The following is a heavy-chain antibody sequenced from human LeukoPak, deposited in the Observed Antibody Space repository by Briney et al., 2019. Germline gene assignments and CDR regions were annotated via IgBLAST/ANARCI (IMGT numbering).Heavy chain of an antibody. V-gene: IGHV3-23*01. CDR1: GFILGNYA. D-gene: IGHD1-7*01. Sequence: GGSLRLSCAASGFILGNYAMSWVRQTPGKGLEWVSVTSGSGGTTSHAESVKGRFTISRDNSKNVVYLQMNSLRGEDTAVYYCARDATSFRTGTSEHGLHSWGQGTLVTVSS. J-gene: IGHJ4*02. CDR2: TSGSGGTT. CDR3: ARDATSFRTGTSEHGLHS.